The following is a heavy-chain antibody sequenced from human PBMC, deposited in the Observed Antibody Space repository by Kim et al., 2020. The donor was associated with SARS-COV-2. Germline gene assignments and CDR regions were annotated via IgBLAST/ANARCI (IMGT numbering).Heavy chain of an antibody. D-gene: IGHD6-13*01. CDR1: GGSFSGYY. CDR3: ARGLAAAGTPGWFDP. V-gene: IGHV4-34*01. J-gene: IGHJ5*02. CDR2: INHSGST. Sequence: SETLSLTCVVYGGSFSGYYWSWIRQPPGKGLEWIGEINHSGSTNYNPSLKSRVTISVDTSKNQFSLKLSSVTAADTAVYYCARGLAAAGTPGWFDPWGQGTLVTVSS.